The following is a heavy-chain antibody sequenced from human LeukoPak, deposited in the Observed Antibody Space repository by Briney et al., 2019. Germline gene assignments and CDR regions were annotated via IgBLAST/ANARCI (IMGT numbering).Heavy chain of an antibody. D-gene: IGHD3-10*01. J-gene: IGHJ4*02. CDR1: GYSFTSYW. V-gene: IGHV5-51*01. CDR3: ARHYYGSGSSGQNDY. Sequence: GESLKISCKGSGYSFTSYWIGWVRQMPGKGLERMGIIYPSDSDTRYSPSFQGQVTISADKSISTAYLQWSSLKVSDTAIYYCARHYYGSGSSGQNDYWGQGTLVTVSS. CDR2: IYPSDSDT.